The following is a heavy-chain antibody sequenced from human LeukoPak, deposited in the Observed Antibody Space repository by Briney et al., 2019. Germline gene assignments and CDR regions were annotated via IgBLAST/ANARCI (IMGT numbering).Heavy chain of an antibody. CDR3: ARVGTSPWFDP. CDR1: GYSISSGYY. J-gene: IGHJ5*02. CDR2: IYHSGST. V-gene: IGHV4-38-2*01. D-gene: IGHD1-1*01. Sequence: PSETLSLTCAVSGYSISSGYYWGWIRQPPGEGLEWIGSIYHSGSTYYNPSLKSRVTISVDTSKNQFSLKLSSVTAADTAVYYCARVGTSPWFDPWGQGTLVTVSS.